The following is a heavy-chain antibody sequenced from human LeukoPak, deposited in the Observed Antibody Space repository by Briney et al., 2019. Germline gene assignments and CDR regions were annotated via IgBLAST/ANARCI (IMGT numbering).Heavy chain of an antibody. V-gene: IGHV4-59*11. Sequence: SETLSLTCTVSGGSISSHYWSWIRQPPGKGLEGIGYIYYSGSTNYNPSLKSRVTISVDTSKNQFSLKLSSVTAADTAVYYCARVHSGYSSSWSGYYYYYMDVWGKGTTVTVSS. D-gene: IGHD6-13*01. J-gene: IGHJ6*03. CDR1: GGSISSHY. CDR2: IYYSGST. CDR3: ARVHSGYSSSWSGYYYYYMDV.